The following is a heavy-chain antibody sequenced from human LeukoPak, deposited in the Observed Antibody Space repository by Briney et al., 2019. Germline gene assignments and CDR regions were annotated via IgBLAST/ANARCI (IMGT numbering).Heavy chain of an antibody. V-gene: IGHV1-2*02. J-gene: IGHJ4*02. D-gene: IGHD3-22*01. CDR2: INPNSSGT. CDR3: ARYYYDSSGGHY. CDR1: GYTFTGYD. Sequence: ASVKVCCKASGYTFTGYDIHWVRQAPGQGLECMGWINPNSSGTNYTQKFQGRVTMTRDTSISTFYMELSRLRSDDKAVYYCARYYYDSSGGHYWGQGTLVTVSS.